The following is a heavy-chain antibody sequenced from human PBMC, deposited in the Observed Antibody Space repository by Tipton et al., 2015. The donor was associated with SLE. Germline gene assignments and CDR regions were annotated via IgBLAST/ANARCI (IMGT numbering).Heavy chain of an antibody. Sequence: TLSLTCSVSGGSIGYYSWTWIRQMPGRGLEWIGEIDHGGSTNYNPSLKTRVTMSVDTSKKQFSLKLGSVTAADTAVYYCARGKGNSSGWGHYYFYGMDVWGQGTTVIVSS. D-gene: IGHD6-19*01. CDR3: ARGKGNSSGWGHYYFYGMDV. CDR2: IDHGGST. V-gene: IGHV4-34*01. CDR1: GGSIGYYS. J-gene: IGHJ6*02.